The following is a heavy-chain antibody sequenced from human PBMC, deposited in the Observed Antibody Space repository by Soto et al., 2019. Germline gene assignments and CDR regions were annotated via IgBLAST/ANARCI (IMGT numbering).Heavy chain of an antibody. D-gene: IGHD3-22*01. CDR3: ARDRYYYDSSGYYVIDAFDI. CDR2: ISAYNGNT. CDR1: GYTFTSYG. V-gene: IGHV1-18*01. J-gene: IGHJ3*02. Sequence: QVQLVQSGAEVKKPGASVKVSCKASGYTFTSYGISWVRQAPGQGLEWMGWISAYNGNTNYAQKLQGRVTMTTDTSTSTAYMELRSLRSDDTAVYYCARDRYYYDSSGYYVIDAFDIWGQGTMVTVSS.